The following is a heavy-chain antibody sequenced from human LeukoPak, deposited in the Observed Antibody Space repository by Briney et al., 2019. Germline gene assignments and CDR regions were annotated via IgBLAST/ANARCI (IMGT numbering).Heavy chain of an antibody. CDR1: GFTFSSYG. D-gene: IGHD3-22*01. J-gene: IGHJ4*02. V-gene: IGHV3-30*18. CDR2: IPYDGSNK. Sequence: PGGSLRLSCAASGFTFSSYGMHWVRQAPGKGLEWVAVIPYDGSNKYYADSVKGRFTIPRDNSKNTLYLQMNSLRAEDTAVYYCAKPPWDYYDSSGYYFDYWGQGTLVTVSS. CDR3: AKPPWDYYDSSGYYFDY.